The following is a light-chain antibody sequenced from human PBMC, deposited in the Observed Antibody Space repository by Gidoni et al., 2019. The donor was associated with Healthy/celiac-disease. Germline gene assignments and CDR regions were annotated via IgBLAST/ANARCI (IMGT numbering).Light chain of an antibody. V-gene: IGKV1-39*01. J-gene: IGKJ1*01. CDR1: QSISSY. CDR3: QQSYSTQWT. Sequence: DIQMTQSPASLSASVGDRVTITCLASQSISSYLNWYQQKPGNAPKLLIYAASSLQSGVPSRFRGSGAETDFTLTISSMQTKDFATYYCQQSYSTQWTFGQGTKVEIK. CDR2: AAS.